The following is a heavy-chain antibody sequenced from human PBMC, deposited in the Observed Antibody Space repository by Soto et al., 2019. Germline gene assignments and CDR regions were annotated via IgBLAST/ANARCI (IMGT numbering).Heavy chain of an antibody. J-gene: IGHJ4*02. D-gene: IGHD2-15*01. CDR2: IGTVGNT. Sequence: EVQLVESGGTLVQPGGSLRLSCAASGFTFSKFDMHWVRQATGKGLEWVSGIGTVGNTHYSASVKGRFTISREDANSPCLLQMNSLRAEDTAVYFCVSCNPGCNFWCQGTLVTVSS. CDR3: VSCNPGCNF. CDR1: GFTFSKFD. V-gene: IGHV3-13*01.